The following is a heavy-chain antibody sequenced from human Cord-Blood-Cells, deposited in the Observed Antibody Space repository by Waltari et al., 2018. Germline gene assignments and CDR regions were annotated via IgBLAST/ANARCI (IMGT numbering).Heavy chain of an antibody. CDR3: ARDQYRGSYYDY. Sequence: QVQLVQYGAEVKKPGASVKVSCKASGYTFTSYGISCVRQAPGQGREWMGWISAYNGNTNYAQKLQGRVTMTTDTSTNASYMELRSLRSDDTSVYYCARDQYRGSYYDYWGQGTLVTVSS. D-gene: IGHD1-26*01. CDR1: GYTFTSYG. CDR2: ISAYNGNT. J-gene: IGHJ4*02. V-gene: IGHV1-18*01.